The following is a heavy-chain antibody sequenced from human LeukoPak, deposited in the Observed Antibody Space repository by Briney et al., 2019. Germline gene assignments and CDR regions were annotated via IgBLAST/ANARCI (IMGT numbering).Heavy chain of an antibody. V-gene: IGHV4-34*01. CDR3: ARGVGYSNWFDP. D-gene: IGHD4-11*01. Sequence: LETLSLTCAVYGGSFSGYYWSWIRQPPRKGLEWIGEINHSGSTNYNPSLKSRVTISVDTSKNQFSLKLSSVTAADTAVYYCARGVGYSNWFDPWGQGTLVTVSS. CDR2: INHSGST. CDR1: GGSFSGYY. J-gene: IGHJ5*02.